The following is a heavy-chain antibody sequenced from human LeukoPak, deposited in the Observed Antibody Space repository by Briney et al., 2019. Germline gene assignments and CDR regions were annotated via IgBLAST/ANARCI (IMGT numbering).Heavy chain of an antibody. J-gene: IGHJ4*02. V-gene: IGHV3-48*03. D-gene: IGHD3-3*01. Sequence: GGSLRLSCAASGFTLSNYEMNWVRQAPGKGLEWVSYISSPGTTFYADSVKGRFTVSRDNAKNSLYLQMNSLRAEDTAVYYCAKDITLFGVATFDYWGQGTLVTVSS. CDR1: GFTLSNYE. CDR2: ISSPGTT. CDR3: AKDITLFGVATFDY.